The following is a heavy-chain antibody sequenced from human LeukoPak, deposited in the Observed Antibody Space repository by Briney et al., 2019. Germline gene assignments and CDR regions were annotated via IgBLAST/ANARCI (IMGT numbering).Heavy chain of an antibody. V-gene: IGHV3-11*01. D-gene: IGHD2-15*01. Sequence: GGSLRLSCTVSGFTVSSNSMSWVRQAPGKGLEWVSSISRSGSTKYYADSVKGRFTISRDNAKNSLFLQMNSLRAEDTAVYYCARVLRYCSGGNCYSGGLGYMDIWGKGTTVTISS. J-gene: IGHJ6*03. CDR3: ARVLRYCSGGNCYSGGLGYMDI. CDR2: ISRSGSTK. CDR1: GFTVSSNS.